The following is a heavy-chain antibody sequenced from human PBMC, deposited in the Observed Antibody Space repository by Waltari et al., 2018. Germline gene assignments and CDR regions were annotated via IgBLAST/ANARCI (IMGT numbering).Heavy chain of an antibody. D-gene: IGHD1-1*01. J-gene: IGHJ3*02. CDR2: IKQDGSEK. CDR3: ARDLKWEPFDAFDI. Sequence: EVQLVESGGGLVQPGGSLRLSCAASGFTFSSYWMSWVRQAPGKGLEWVANIKQDGSEKYYVDSVKGRFTISRDNAKNSLYLQMNSLRAEDTAVYYCARDLKWEPFDAFDIWGQGTMVTVSS. CDR1: GFTFSSYW. V-gene: IGHV3-7*01.